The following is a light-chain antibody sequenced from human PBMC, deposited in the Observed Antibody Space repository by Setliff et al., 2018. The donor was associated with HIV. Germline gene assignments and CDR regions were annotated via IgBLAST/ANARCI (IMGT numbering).Light chain of an antibody. J-gene: IGLJ1*01. CDR2: DVS. Sequence: QSALTQPASVSGSPGQSITISCTGTSSDIAIYNFVSWYQHHPGKAPKLIIYDVSNRPSGVSNRFSGSKSGNTASLTIPGLQAEDEADYYCSSYTSSSTLVFGTGTKVTVL. V-gene: IGLV2-14*03. CDR3: SSYTSSSTLV. CDR1: SSDIAIYNF.